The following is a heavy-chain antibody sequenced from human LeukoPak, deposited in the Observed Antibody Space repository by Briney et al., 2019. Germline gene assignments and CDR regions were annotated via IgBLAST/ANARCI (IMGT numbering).Heavy chain of an antibody. CDR3: ARSSSWTLYYFDY. J-gene: IGHJ4*02. CDR2: IYPGDSDT. V-gene: IGHV5-51*01. Sequence: GESLKISCKGSGYSFTSYWIGWVRQMPGKGLEWMGIIYPGDSDTRYSPSFQGQVTISANKSISTAYLQWSSLKASDTAMYYCARSSSWTLYYFDYWGQGTLVTVSS. D-gene: IGHD6-13*01. CDR1: GYSFTSYW.